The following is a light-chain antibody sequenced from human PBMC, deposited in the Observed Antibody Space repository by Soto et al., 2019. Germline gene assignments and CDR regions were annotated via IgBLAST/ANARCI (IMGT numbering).Light chain of an antibody. CDR2: DVS. J-gene: IGLJ1*01. CDR1: SSDVGAYNY. CDR3: SSCTSGSTYV. V-gene: IGLV2-14*01. Sequence: QSALTQPASVSXSPGQSITISCTGSSSDVGAYNYVSWYQQHPGKAPKLMIYDVSNRPSGVSNRFSGSKSGNTASLTISGLQVEDEADYYCSSCTSGSTYVFGTGTKVTVL.